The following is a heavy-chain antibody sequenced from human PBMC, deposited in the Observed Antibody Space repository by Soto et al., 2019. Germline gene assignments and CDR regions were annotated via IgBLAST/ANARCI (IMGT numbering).Heavy chain of an antibody. Sequence: SETLSLICGVYGESFSGYQWDWIRQSPGQGLEWIGEINHSETTKYNPSLESRINLSVDTSKKQFSLKMFSVTAADTAIYYCARGWRFDPWGQGTQVTVSS. D-gene: IGHD1-1*01. CDR3: ARGWRFDP. V-gene: IGHV4-34*01. CDR2: INHSETT. J-gene: IGHJ5*02. CDR1: GESFSGYQ.